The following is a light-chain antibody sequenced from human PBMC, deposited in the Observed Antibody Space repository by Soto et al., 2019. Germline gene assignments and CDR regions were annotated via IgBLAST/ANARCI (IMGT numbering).Light chain of an antibody. CDR1: QGISNY. Sequence: DIQLTQSPSTLSASLGERVTLPCGASQGISNYLAWYQQKPGKVPKLLIYAASTLQSGVPSRFSGSGSGKDFTFNISSLQPEDFATYYCQQSYSTVFPITFGGGTKVDIK. CDR3: QQSYSTVFPIT. J-gene: IGKJ4*01. CDR2: AAS. V-gene: IGKV1-27*01.